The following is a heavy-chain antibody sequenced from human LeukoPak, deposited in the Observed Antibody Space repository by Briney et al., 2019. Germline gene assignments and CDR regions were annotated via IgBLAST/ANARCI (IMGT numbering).Heavy chain of an antibody. J-gene: IGHJ4*02. V-gene: IGHV1-18*01. CDR1: GISFSNYG. D-gene: IGHD5-12*01. CDR3: TRAAPALDSGHEFSFDY. Sequence: GASVKVSCKASGISFSNYGISWVRQAPGQGLEWVGWISVYSGNTKSAQRLQGRLSMTTDTSTNTAYMEVRSLRPDDTAVYYCTRAAPALDSGHEFSFDYWGQGTLVTVSP. CDR2: ISVYSGNT.